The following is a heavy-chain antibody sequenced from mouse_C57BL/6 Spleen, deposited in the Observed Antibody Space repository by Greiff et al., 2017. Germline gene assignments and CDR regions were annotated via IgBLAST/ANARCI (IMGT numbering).Heavy chain of an antibody. V-gene: IGHV1-82*01. CDR2: IYPGDGDT. J-gene: IGHJ1*03. CDR1: GYAFSSSW. D-gene: IGHD1-1*01. CDR3: AREFYYGSSYGYFDV. Sequence: QVQLKQSGPELVKPGASVKISCKASGYAFSSSWMNWVKQRPGKGLEWIGRIYPGDGDTNYNGKFKGKATLTADKSSSTAYMQLSSLTSEDSAVYFWAREFYYGSSYGYFDVWGTGTTVTVSS.